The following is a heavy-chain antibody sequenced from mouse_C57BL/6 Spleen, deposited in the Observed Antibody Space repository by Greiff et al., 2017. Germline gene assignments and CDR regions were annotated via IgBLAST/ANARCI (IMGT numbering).Heavy chain of an antibody. CDR2: ISDGGSYN. D-gene: IGHD1-1*01. CDR1: GFTFSSYA. J-gene: IGHJ2*01. V-gene: IGHV5-4*01. Sequence: EVQGVESGGGLVKPGGSLKLSCAASGFTFSSYAMSWVRQTPEKRLEWVATISDGGSYNYYPDNVKGRFTISSANAKNNLYLQMSHLKSKDTSMYYGAREAYGIKYYFDYWGQGTTLTVSS. CDR3: AREAYGIKYYFDY.